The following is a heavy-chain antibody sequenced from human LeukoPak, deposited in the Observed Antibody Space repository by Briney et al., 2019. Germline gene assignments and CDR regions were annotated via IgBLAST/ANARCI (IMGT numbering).Heavy chain of an antibody. CDR3: ARDLHYGSGSFDPFYYYGMDV. CDR1: GGSISVYH. D-gene: IGHD3-10*01. V-gene: IGHV4-59*01. J-gene: IGHJ6*02. CDR2: IDDSGST. Sequence: RPSETLSLTCTVSGGSISVYHWSWIRQPPGKGLEWIGYIDDSGSTNYNPSLKSRVTISIDPSRNQFSLNLDSVTAADTAVYYCARDLHYGSGSFDPFYYYGMDVWGQGTTVTVSS.